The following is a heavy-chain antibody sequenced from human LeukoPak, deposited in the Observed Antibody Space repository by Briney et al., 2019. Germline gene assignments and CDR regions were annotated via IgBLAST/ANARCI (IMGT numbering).Heavy chain of an antibody. Sequence: ASVKVSCKASGFTFTDHFMHWVRQAPGLGLEWMGWINGNSGATFYAQKFQDRVTVTRDTSISTMYMELNRLTSDDTAVYFCARDFNWGADYWGQGTLVAVSS. D-gene: IGHD7-27*01. CDR3: ARDFNWGADY. CDR2: INGNSGAT. V-gene: IGHV1-2*02. CDR1: GFTFTDHF. J-gene: IGHJ4*02.